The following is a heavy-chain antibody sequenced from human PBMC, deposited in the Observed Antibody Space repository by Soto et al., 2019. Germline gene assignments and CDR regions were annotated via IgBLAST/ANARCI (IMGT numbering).Heavy chain of an antibody. CDR2: INGGRS. CDR1: GITFSRYD. V-gene: IGHV3-23*01. CDR3: ATQAWDL. Sequence: EVQLLESGGGLVQPGGSLRLSCEASGITFSRYDMRWVRQAPGKGLEWVSAINGGRSFYGDSVEGRFTVSRDNSKNTLYLQMSSLRVEDTAIYYCATQAWDLWGQGTLVTVSS. J-gene: IGHJ5*02.